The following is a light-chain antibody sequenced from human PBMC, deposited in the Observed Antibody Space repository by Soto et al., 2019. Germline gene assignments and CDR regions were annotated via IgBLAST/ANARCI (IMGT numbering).Light chain of an antibody. CDR2: GAS. CDR1: QSVSNS. Sequence: EIVMTQSPSTLSVSPGERATLSCRASQSVSNSLAWYQQKPGQAPRLLIYGASRRATGIPDRFIGSGSGTDFTLTISRLEPEDYAVYYCQHYITSLTTFGQGTKVDIK. J-gene: IGKJ1*01. V-gene: IGKV3-20*01. CDR3: QHYITSLTT.